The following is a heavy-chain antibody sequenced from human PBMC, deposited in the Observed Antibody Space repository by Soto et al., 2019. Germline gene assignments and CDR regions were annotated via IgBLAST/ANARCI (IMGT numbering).Heavy chain of an antibody. CDR1: GYTFTSYA. J-gene: IGHJ4*02. D-gene: IGHD3-10*01. V-gene: IGHV1-3*01. Sequence: QVQLVQSGAEVKKPGASVKVSCKASGYTFTSYAMHWVRQAPGQRLEWMGWINAGNGNTKYSQKFQGRVTITRDTSASTAYMELSSLRSEDTAVYYCARARWFGELLGSFDYWGQGTLVTVSS. CDR2: INAGNGNT. CDR3: ARARWFGELLGSFDY.